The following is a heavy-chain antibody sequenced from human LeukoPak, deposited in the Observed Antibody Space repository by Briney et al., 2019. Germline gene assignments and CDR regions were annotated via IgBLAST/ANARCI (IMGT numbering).Heavy chain of an antibody. CDR1: VGAIFSSSYY. J-gene: IGHJ6*02. Sequence: SETLSLACTVSVGAIFSSSYYWGWIRQPPGRGLEWIGSIYYSGTTYYNPSLKSRVTMSVDTSKDQFSLKLSSVTAADTAVYYCAGSPIGYGMDVWGQGTTVTVSS. V-gene: IGHV4-39*07. CDR3: AGSPIGYGMDV. CDR2: IYYSGTT.